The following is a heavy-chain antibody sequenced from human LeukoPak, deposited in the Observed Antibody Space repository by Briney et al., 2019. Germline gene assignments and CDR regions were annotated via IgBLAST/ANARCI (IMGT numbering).Heavy chain of an antibody. Sequence: SETLSLTCAVSGYSISSGYYWGWIRQPPGKGLEWIGSIYHSGSTYYNPSLKSRVTISVDTSKNQFSLKLSSVTAADTAVYYCARAAGITMVRRHFDYWGHGTLVTVSS. CDR1: GYSISSGYY. V-gene: IGHV4-38-2*01. CDR2: IYHSGST. J-gene: IGHJ4*01. CDR3: ARAAGITMVRRHFDY. D-gene: IGHD3-10*01.